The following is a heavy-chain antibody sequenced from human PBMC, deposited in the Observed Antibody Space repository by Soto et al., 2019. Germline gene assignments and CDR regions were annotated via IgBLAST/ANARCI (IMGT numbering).Heavy chain of an antibody. D-gene: IGHD6-6*01. CDR2: IYYSGST. V-gene: IGHV4-39*01. J-gene: IGHJ5*02. CDR3: ARLVAARQNENWFDP. Sequence: PSETLSLTCTVSGGSISSSSYYWGWIRQPPGKGLEWIGSIYYSGSTYYNPSLKSRVTISVDTSKNQFSLKLSSVTAADTAVYYCARLVAARQNENWFDPWGQGTLVTVSS. CDR1: GGSISSSSYY.